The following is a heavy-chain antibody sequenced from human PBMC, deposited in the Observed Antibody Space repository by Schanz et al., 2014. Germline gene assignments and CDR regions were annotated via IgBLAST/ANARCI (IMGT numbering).Heavy chain of an antibody. CDR2: VSHDGFTK. D-gene: IGHD7-27*01. V-gene: IGHV3-30*04. CDR1: GFTFSNYT. Sequence: VQLVESGGGLVKPGGSLRLSCAASGFTFSNYTMYWVRQAPGKGLEWVSIVSHDGFTKHYADSVRGRFTLSRDNSKNTLYLQMSSLRAEDTAVYYCARENLNWEAFDIWGQGTVVTVSS. J-gene: IGHJ3*02. CDR3: ARENLNWEAFDI.